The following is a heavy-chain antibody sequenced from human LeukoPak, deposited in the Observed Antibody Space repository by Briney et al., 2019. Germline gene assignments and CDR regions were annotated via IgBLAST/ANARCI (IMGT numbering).Heavy chain of an antibody. Sequence: GASVKVSCTASGGTFSSYAISWVRQAPGQGLEWMGRIIPILGIANYAQKFQGRVTITADKSTSTAYMELSSLRSEDTAVYYCARDLYGSGIVVDRGWGQGTLVTVSS. CDR1: GGTFSSYA. D-gene: IGHD3-10*01. V-gene: IGHV1-69*04. CDR2: IIPILGIA. J-gene: IGHJ4*02. CDR3: ARDLYGSGIVVDRG.